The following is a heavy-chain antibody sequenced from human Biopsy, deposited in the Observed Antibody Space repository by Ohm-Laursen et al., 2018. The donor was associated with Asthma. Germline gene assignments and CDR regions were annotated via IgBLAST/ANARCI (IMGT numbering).Heavy chain of an antibody. CDR3: AKDKVGAANSYQYGMDV. J-gene: IGHJ6*02. V-gene: IGHV3-23*01. CDR1: EFPFSSYA. D-gene: IGHD1-26*01. CDR2: ISGNGDNT. Sequence: SLRLSCAASEFPFSSYAMNWVRQAPGKGLEWVSSISGNGDNTHYSDSVQGRFIISRDNSKSTLYLQMNSLRVEDTAIYFCAKDKVGAANSYQYGMDVWGQGTTVTVSS.